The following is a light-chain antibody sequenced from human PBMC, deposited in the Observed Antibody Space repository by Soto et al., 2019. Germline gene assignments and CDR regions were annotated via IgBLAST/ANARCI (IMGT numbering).Light chain of an antibody. J-gene: IGLJ1*01. CDR2: DVS. V-gene: IGLV2-14*01. CDR3: SSYTSSTTYV. Sequence: SVLTQPASVSASPGQSIAISCTGTSSDVGGYNYVSWYQQHPGKAPKLMIYDVSNRPSGVSNRFSGSKSGNTASLTISGLQAEDEADYYCSSYTSSTTYVFGTGTKVTV. CDR1: SSDVGGYNY.